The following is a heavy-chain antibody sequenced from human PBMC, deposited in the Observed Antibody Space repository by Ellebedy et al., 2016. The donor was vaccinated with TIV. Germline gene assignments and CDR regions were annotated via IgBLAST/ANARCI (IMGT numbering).Heavy chain of an antibody. CDR1: GASIRTSSHY. V-gene: IGHV4-39*01. CDR2: LYYTGIT. D-gene: IGHD3-3*01. Sequence: MPSETLSLTCTVSGASIRTSSHYWGWIRQPPGKGLEWIGSLYYTGITYHNPSLKSRVTISVDTSKNQFFLELSSVTAADTAVYYCARHGVETTIYGVVMHNWFDPWGQGTLPTVSS. J-gene: IGHJ5*02. CDR3: ARHGVETTIYGVVMHNWFDP.